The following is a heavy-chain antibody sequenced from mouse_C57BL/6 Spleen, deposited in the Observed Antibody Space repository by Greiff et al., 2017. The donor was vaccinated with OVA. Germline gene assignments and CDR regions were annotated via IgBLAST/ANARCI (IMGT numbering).Heavy chain of an antibody. D-gene: IGHD1-1*01. Sequence: EVKVVESGAELVKPGASVKLSCTASGFNIKDYYMHWVKQRTEQGLEWIGRIDPEDGETKYAPKFQGKATITADTSSNTAYLQLSSLTSEDTAVYYCARTVTTVKDFDYWGQGTTLTVSS. V-gene: IGHV14-2*01. J-gene: IGHJ2*01. CDR3: ARTVTTVKDFDY. CDR2: IDPEDGET. CDR1: GFNIKDYY.